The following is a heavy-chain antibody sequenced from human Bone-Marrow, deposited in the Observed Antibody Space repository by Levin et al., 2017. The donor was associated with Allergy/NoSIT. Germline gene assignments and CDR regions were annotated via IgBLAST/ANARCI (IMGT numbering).Heavy chain of an antibody. CDR2: ISSSSSYI. CDR3: ARGGYSFGY. J-gene: IGHJ4*02. D-gene: IGHD5-18*01. Sequence: AGGSLRLSCAASGFTFSSYIMSWVRQAPGKGLEWVSSISSSSSYIYYVESVKGRFTISRDNAKNSLYLQMNSLRAEDTAVYYCARGGYSFGYWGQGTLVTVSS. V-gene: IGHV3-21*01. CDR1: GFTFSSYI.